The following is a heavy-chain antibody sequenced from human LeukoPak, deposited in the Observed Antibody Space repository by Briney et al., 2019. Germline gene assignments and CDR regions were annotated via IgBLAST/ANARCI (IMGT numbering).Heavy chain of an antibody. CDR3: ARGRLRSVLDY. V-gene: IGHV4-59*01. CDR1: ADSITSYY. D-gene: IGHD3-16*01. J-gene: IGHJ4*02. CDR2: IAYSGST. Sequence: SETLSLTGSVYADSITSYYWTWIRQPPGKGLEWIGYIAYSGSTSYNSSLKSRVTMSIDMSKNQFSLNLSSVTAADTAVYYCARGRLRSVLDYWGQGSLVTVSS.